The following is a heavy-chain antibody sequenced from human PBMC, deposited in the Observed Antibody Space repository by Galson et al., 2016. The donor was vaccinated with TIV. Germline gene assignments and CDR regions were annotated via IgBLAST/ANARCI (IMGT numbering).Heavy chain of an antibody. CDR2: MNPRSGNT. V-gene: IGHV1-8*02. J-gene: IGHJ6*02. Sequence: SVKVSCKASGYTFTSYDIIWVRQAAGQGLEWMGWMNPRSGNTDYAQKFQGRVTMSMNTSISTAYMKMSSLRSEDTAVYFCARPLTGIEPYYFGMDVWGQGTTITVS. CDR3: ARPLTGIEPYYFGMDV. CDR1: GYTFTSYD. D-gene: IGHD1-20*01.